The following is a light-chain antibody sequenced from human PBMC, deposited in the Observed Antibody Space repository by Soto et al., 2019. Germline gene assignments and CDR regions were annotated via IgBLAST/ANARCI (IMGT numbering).Light chain of an antibody. J-gene: IGLJ2*01. CDR2: LEGSGSY. CDR3: ETWDNNSVV. CDR1: SGHSSYI. Sequence: QLVLTQSSSASASLGSSVKLTCTLSSGHSSYIIAWHQQQPGKAPRFLMKLEGSGSYNKGSGVPDRFSGSSSGADRYLTISNLQSEDEADYYCETWDNNSVVFGGGTKVTVL. V-gene: IGLV4-60*03.